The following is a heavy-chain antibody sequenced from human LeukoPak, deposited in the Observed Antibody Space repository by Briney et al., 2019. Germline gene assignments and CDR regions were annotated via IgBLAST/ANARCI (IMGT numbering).Heavy chain of an antibody. D-gene: IGHD6-13*01. J-gene: IGHJ4*02. CDR1: GFTFSSYT. V-gene: IGHV3-33*08. CDR2: IWYDGSNK. Sequence: GGSLRLSCAASGFTFSSYTMTWVRQAPGKGLEWVAVIWYDGSNKYYADSVKGRFTISRDNSKNTLYLQMNSLRAEDTAVYYCARDRVGQQLVPGYWGQGTLVTVSS. CDR3: ARDRVGQQLVPGY.